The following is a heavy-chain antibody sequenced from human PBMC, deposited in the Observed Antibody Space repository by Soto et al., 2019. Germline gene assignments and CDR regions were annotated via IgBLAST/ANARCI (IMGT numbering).Heavy chain of an antibody. V-gene: IGHV4-39*01. CDR3: ARLPGPFNYGFFYYGVDV. D-gene: IGHD3-10*01. CDR2: ISHRGHT. J-gene: IGHJ6*02. Sequence: SETLSLTCRVSGASISSCDCYWGWIRQPPGKGLEWIASISHRGHTYYNPSVESRVAISVDTSKNQFSLKVTSVTAADTAVYYCARLPGPFNYGFFYYGVDVWGQGTTVTVSS. CDR1: GASISSCDCY.